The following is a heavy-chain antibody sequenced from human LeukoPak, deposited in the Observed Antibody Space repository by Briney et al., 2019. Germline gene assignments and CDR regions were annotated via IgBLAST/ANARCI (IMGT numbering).Heavy chain of an antibody. V-gene: IGHV1-8*01. CDR1: GYTFTSYD. J-gene: IGHJ4*02. D-gene: IGHD3-10*01. CDR2: MNPNSGNT. Sequence: ASVKVSCKASGYTFTSYDINWVRQATGQGLEWMGWMNPNSGNTGYAQKFQGRVTMTRNTSISTAYMELSSLRSEDTAVYYCAIIKVITMVRGVIRDYWGQRTLVTVSS. CDR3: AIIKVITMVRGVIRDY.